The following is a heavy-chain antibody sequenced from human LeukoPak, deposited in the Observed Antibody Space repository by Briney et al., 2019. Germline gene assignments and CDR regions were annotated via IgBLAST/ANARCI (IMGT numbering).Heavy chain of an antibody. CDR3: AKRGVVIRVILVGFHKEAYYFDS. V-gene: IGHV3-23*01. CDR1: GITLSNYG. Sequence: GGSLRLTCAVSGITLSNYGMSWVRQAPGKGLEWVAGISDSGGRTNYADSVKGRFTISRDNPKNTLYLQMNSLRPEDTAVYFCAKRGVVIRVILVGFHKEAYYFDSWGQGVLVTVSS. CDR2: ISDSGGRT. J-gene: IGHJ4*02. D-gene: IGHD3-22*01.